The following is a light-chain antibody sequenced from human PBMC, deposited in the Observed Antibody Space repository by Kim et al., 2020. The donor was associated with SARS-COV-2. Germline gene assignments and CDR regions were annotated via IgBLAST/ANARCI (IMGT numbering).Light chain of an antibody. CDR1: QNIFTY. CDR3: QQSYSMPYT. Sequence: SISVGDRVTITCRASQNIFTYLNWYQQKPGKAPKLMIYAASNLESGAPSRFSGSGSDTDFTLTINSPQPEDFATYYCQQSYSMPYTFGQGTTLEIK. J-gene: IGKJ2*01. V-gene: IGKV1-39*01. CDR2: AAS.